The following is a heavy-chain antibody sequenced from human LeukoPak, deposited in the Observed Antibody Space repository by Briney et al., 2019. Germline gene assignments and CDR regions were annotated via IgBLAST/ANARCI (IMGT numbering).Heavy chain of an antibody. CDR2: IKQDGSEK. J-gene: IGHJ4*02. Sequence: GGSLRLSCAASGFTFSSYEMNWVRQAPGKGLEWVANIKQDGSEKYYVDSVKGRFTISRDNAKNSLYLQMNSLRAEDTAVYYCARGLHREDYWGQGTLVTVSS. V-gene: IGHV3-7*01. CDR3: ARGLHREDY. CDR1: GFTFSSYE. D-gene: IGHD5-24*01.